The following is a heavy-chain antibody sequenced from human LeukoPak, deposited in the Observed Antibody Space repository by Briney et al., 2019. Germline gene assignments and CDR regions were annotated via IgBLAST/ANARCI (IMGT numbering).Heavy chain of an antibody. V-gene: IGHV3-33*01. D-gene: IGHD3-10*01. CDR3: ARDGSGLAVRGWFDF. Sequence: GGSLRLSCVASGFTFNKYGVRWVRQAPGKGLGWVAVIWYGGSYEYYADSVKGRLAISRDNDKNTVNLQMNSLRVEDTAVYYCARDGSGLAVRGWFDFWGQGTLVTVSS. CDR2: IWYGGSYE. J-gene: IGHJ5*01. CDR1: GFTFNKYG.